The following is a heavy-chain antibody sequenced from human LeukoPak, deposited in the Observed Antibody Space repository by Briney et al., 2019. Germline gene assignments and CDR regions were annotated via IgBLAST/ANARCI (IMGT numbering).Heavy chain of an antibody. CDR3: ARRYTGSFAYFDY. CDR2: VSTTGST. J-gene: IGHJ4*02. Sequence: PSETLSLTCTVSGGSIISYYWSWIRQPAGKGLEWIGRVSTTGSTTYNPSLKSRVTMSVDTSKNQFSLKLTSLTAADTAVYYCARRYTGSFAYFDYWGQGTLVTVSS. D-gene: IGHD1-26*01. V-gene: IGHV4-4*07. CDR1: GGSIISYY.